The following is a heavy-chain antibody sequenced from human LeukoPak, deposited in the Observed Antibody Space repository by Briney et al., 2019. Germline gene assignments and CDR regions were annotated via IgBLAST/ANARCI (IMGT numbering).Heavy chain of an antibody. Sequence: GTSVKVSCKASGYTFTSYGIGWVRQAPGQGLEWMGWISAYNGNTKYAQKLQGRVTMTTDTSTSTAYMELRSLRSVDTAVYYCARGSYANWFDPWGQGTLVTVSS. D-gene: IGHD1-26*01. CDR1: GYTFTSYG. V-gene: IGHV1-18*01. CDR2: ISAYNGNT. CDR3: ARGSYANWFDP. J-gene: IGHJ5*02.